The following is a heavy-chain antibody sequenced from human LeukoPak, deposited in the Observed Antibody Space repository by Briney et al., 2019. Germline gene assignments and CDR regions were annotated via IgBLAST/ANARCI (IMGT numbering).Heavy chain of an antibody. D-gene: IGHD3-10*01. CDR3: ARAGRAFDI. Sequence: PSETLSLICTVSGGSISSYYWSWIRQPPGKGLEWIGYIYYSGSTNYNPSLKSRVTISVDTSKNQFSLKLSSVTAADTAVYYCARAGRAFDIWGQGTMVTVSS. V-gene: IGHV4-59*01. J-gene: IGHJ3*02. CDR2: IYYSGST. CDR1: GGSISSYY.